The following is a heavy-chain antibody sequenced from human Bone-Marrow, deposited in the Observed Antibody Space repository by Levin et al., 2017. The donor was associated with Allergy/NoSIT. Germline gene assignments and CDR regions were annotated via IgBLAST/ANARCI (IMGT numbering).Heavy chain of an antibody. Sequence: GESLKISCAASGFTVSTNYMSWVRQAPGKGLEWVSVIYSGGSTYYADSVKGRFTISRDNSKNTVYLQMNSLRAEDTAVYYCARGGYCSSPSCGNPYYYDYYGMDVWGQGTTVTVTS. V-gene: IGHV3-66*01. CDR3: ARGGYCSSPSCGNPYYYDYYGMDV. CDR1: GFTVSTNY. D-gene: IGHD2-2*01. J-gene: IGHJ6*02. CDR2: IYSGGST.